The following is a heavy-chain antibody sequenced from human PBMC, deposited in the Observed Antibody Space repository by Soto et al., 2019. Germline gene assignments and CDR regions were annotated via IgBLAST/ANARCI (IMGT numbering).Heavy chain of an antibody. CDR1: GFTFSSYN. CDR2: ISSSGSAI. V-gene: IGHV3-48*02. Sequence: EVQLVESGGGLVQPGVSLRLSCAASGFTFSSYNMNWARQAPGKGLEWVSYISSSGSAIYYADSVRGRFTISRDNAKNSLYLQMNSLGNEDRAVYYCARDSRGEVLGVGMDVWGQGTTVTVSS. D-gene: IGHD3-16*01. J-gene: IGHJ6*02. CDR3: ARDSRGEVLGVGMDV.